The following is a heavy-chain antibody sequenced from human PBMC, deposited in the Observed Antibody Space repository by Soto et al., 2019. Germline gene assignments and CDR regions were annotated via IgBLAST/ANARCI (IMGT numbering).Heavy chain of an antibody. CDR1: GFTFSNAL. CDR2: IKSKTDGGTT. J-gene: IGHJ6*02. D-gene: IGHD3-22*01. V-gene: IGHV3-15*01. Sequence: PGGSLRLSCAASGFTFSNALMSWVRQSPGKGLEWVGRIKSKTDGGTTDYAAPVKGRFTISRDDSKNTLYLQMNSLKTEDTAVYYCTTDTPHITMIVDYYYGMDVWGQGTTVTVSS. CDR3: TTDTPHITMIVDYYYGMDV.